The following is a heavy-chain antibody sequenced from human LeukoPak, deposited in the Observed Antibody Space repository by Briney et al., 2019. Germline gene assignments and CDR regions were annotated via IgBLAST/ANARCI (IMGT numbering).Heavy chain of an antibody. CDR2: ICGGHTA. V-gene: IGHV3-53*01. CDR3: AREIGQLGGAFDI. J-gene: IGHJ3*02. D-gene: IGHD7-27*01. CDR1: GFTVSTVY. Sequence: GGSLRLSCAASGFTVSTVYMTWVRQAPGKGLEWVSVICGGHTAYYADSVKDRFTISRDNTKNTLNLQMNSLGAEDTAVYYCAREIGQLGGAFDIWGQGTMVTVSS.